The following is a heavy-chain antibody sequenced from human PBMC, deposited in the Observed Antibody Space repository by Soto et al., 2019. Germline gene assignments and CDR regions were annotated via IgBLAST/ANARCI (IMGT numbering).Heavy chain of an antibody. Sequence: SETLSLTCAVYGGSFSGYYWSWIRQPPGKGLEWIGEINHSGSTNYNPSLKSRVTISVDTSKNQFSLKLSSVTAADTAVYYCARSIRNWNDLRYYYYGMDVWGQGTTVTSP. CDR2: INHSGST. V-gene: IGHV4-34*01. D-gene: IGHD1-1*01. J-gene: IGHJ6*02. CDR3: ARSIRNWNDLRYYYYGMDV. CDR1: GGSFSGYY.